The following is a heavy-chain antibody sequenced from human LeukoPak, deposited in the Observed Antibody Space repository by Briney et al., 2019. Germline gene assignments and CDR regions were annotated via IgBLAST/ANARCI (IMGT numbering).Heavy chain of an antibody. CDR2: IEAKSGGT. Sequence: GASVKVSCKASGPSFNAYYIHWVRQAPGQGLEWMGRIEAKSGGTHYPQKFQGRVTMTRDTSISTAYMELTRLGPDDTAVYFCARGLTYGSGRFFYYSMDVWGRGTTVIVSS. D-gene: IGHD3-10*01. J-gene: IGHJ6*03. CDR3: ARGLTYGSGRFFYYSMDV. V-gene: IGHV1-2*06. CDR1: GPSFNAYY.